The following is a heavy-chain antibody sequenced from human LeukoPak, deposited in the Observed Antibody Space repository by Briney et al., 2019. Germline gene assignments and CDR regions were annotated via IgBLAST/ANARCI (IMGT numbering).Heavy chain of an antibody. V-gene: IGHV3-33*06. CDR3: ANDYRSGSFHDF. J-gene: IGHJ4*02. Sequence: PGGSLRLSCVASGFTFSTYGMHWVRQAPGKGLEWVAVIWYDGGIKYYADSVKGRFTISRDNSKDTLFLQMNTLRAEDTAVYYCANDYRSGSFHDFWGQGTLVTVSS. CDR2: IWYDGGIK. D-gene: IGHD3-10*01. CDR1: GFTFSTYG.